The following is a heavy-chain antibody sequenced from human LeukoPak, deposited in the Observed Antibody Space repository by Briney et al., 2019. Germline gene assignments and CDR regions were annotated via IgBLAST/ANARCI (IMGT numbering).Heavy chain of an antibody. J-gene: IGHJ4*02. CDR1: GYTFASYD. D-gene: IGHD3-10*01. CDR2: MNPNSGNT. Sequence: ASVKVSCKASGYTFASYDINWVRQATGQGLEWMGWMNPNSGNTGYAQKFRGRVSMTRDTSISTAYMEVSRLSSDDTAVYYCARDSRSYSDIFDYWGQGTLVTVSS. CDR3: ARDSRSYSDIFDY. V-gene: IGHV1-8*01.